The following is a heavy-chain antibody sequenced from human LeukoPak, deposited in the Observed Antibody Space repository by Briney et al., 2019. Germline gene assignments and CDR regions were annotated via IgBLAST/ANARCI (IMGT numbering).Heavy chain of an antibody. V-gene: IGHV3-30*04. D-gene: IGHD6-13*01. CDR3: AKDRPYITSWYGAGDY. J-gene: IGHJ4*02. CDR1: GFTFSSYA. CDR2: ISYDGSNK. Sequence: GRSLRLSCAASGFTFSSYAMHWVRQAPGKGLEWVAVISYDGSNKYYADSVKGRFTISRDNSKNTLYLQMNSLRAEDTAVYYCAKDRPYITSWYGAGDYWGQGTLVTVSS.